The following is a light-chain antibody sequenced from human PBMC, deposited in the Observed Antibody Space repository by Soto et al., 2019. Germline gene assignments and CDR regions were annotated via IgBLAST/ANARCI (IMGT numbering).Light chain of an antibody. V-gene: IGLV2-8*01. CDR2: EVS. CDR3: SSYTGSNNLG. J-gene: IGLJ3*02. CDR1: SSDVGGYNY. Sequence: QSALTQPPSASGSPGQSVTISCSGTSSDVGGYNYVSWYQQHPGKAPKVMIYEVSKRPSGVPDRFSGSKSGNTASLTVSGLPAEDEADYYCSSYTGSNNLGFGGGTKVTVL.